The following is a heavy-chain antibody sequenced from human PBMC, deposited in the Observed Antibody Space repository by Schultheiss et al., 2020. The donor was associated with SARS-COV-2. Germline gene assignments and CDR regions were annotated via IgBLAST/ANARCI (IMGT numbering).Heavy chain of an antibody. CDR3: ASRPEPQGEGSGWR. D-gene: IGHD6-19*01. CDR1: GFTFSNYG. V-gene: IGHV3-33*01. CDR2: IWYDGSIK. Sequence: GGSLRLSCAVSGFTFSNYGMHWVRQAPGKGLEWVAVIWYDGSIKFYADSVKGRFTISKDNSKSTLFLQMNSLRADDTAVYYCASRPEPQGEGSGWRWGQGTLVTVSS. J-gene: IGHJ4*02.